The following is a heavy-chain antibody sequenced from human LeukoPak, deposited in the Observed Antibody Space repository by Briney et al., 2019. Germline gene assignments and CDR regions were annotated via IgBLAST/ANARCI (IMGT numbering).Heavy chain of an antibody. CDR3: AWHYKHY. J-gene: IGHJ4*02. CDR2: IKTKTEGGTT. V-gene: IGHV3-15*01. D-gene: IGHD1-1*01. CDR1: GFTFSNAY. Sequence: GGSLRLACAASGFTFSNAYMSWVRQAPGKGLEWIGRIKTKTEGGTTDYAALVKGRFTISRDDSENALYLQMNSLKSEDTAVYYCAWHYKHYWGQGTLVTVSS.